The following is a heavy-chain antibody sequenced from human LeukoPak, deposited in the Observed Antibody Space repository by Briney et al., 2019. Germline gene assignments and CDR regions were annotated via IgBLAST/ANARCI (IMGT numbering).Heavy chain of an antibody. V-gene: IGHV4-34*01. Sequence: TSETLSLTCAVYGGSFSGYYWSWIRQPPGKGLEWIGEINHSGSTNYNPSLKSRVTISVDTSKNQFSLKLSSVTAADTAVYYCASTWSYYFDYWGQGTLVTVSS. D-gene: IGHD2-15*01. CDR2: INHSGST. CDR1: GGSFSGYY. CDR3: ASTWSYYFDY. J-gene: IGHJ4*02.